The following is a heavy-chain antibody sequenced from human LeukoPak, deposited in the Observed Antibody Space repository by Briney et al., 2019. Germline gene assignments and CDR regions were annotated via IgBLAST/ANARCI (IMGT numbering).Heavy chain of an antibody. J-gene: IGHJ4*02. CDR1: GFTFDDYA. D-gene: IGHD2-15*01. V-gene: IGHV3-43D*03. Sequence: PGGFLRLSCAASGFTFDDYAMHWVRQAPGKGLEWVSLSWDGGSTYYADSVKGRFTISRDNSKNSLYLQMNSLRAEDTAVYYCARSWTFYCSGGSCYQVGYWGQGTLVTVSS. CDR2: SWDGGST. CDR3: ARSWTFYCSGGSCYQVGY.